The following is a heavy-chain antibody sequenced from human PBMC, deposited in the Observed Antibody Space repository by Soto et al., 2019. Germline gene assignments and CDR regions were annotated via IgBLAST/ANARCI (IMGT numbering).Heavy chain of an antibody. Sequence: QVQLVQSGAEVKKPGASVKVSCKASGYTFTGYYMHWVRQAPGQGLEWMGWINPNSGGTNYAQKFQGRGTMTRDTSISTAYRELGRLRADDTAVYYCARVIDGGSTYYYCGMDVWGQGTTVTVSS. V-gene: IGHV1-2*02. CDR1: GYTFTGYY. D-gene: IGHD2-15*01. J-gene: IGHJ6*02. CDR2: INPNSGGT. CDR3: ARVIDGGSTYYYCGMDV.